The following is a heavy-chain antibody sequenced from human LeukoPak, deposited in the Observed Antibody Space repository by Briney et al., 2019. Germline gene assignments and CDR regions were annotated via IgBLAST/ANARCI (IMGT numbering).Heavy chain of an antibody. J-gene: IGHJ4*02. Sequence: GGSLRLSCAASGFTFSSYWMRWVRQAPGKGLVWVSRINSDGSSTSYADSVKGRLTISIDNAKNTLYLQMNSLRAEDTAVYYCARGTQLYCSSTSCNLNFDYWGQGTLVTVSS. CDR2: INSDGSST. D-gene: IGHD2-2*01. CDR1: GFTFSSYW. CDR3: ARGTQLYCSSTSCNLNFDY. V-gene: IGHV3-74*01.